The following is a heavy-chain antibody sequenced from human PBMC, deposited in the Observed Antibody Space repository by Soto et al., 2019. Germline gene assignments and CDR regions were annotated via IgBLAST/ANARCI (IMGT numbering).Heavy chain of an antibody. J-gene: IGHJ5*02. CDR2: ISGSSAYM. D-gene: IGHD3-22*01. Sequence: GGSLRLSCAASGFTFSTYNMNWVRQAPGKGLEWVSSISGSSAYMSYADSVEGRFTISRDNAKNLLYLQMNNLRAEDTAVYYCARDFPADYYDSSEIADLWGQGTLVTVSS. V-gene: IGHV3-21*06. CDR3: ARDFPADYYDSSEIADL. CDR1: GFTFSTYN.